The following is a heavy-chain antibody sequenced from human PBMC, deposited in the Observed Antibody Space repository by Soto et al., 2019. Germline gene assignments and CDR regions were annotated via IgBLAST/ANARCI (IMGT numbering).Heavy chain of an antibody. D-gene: IGHD6-13*01. CDR1: GFHFSGSA. Sequence: GGSLRVSCAASGFHFSGSARHWVRKASGKGLEWVGRIRSKANSYATAYAASVKGRFTISRDDSKNTAYLQMNSLKTEDTAVYYCTRLGIAAAGNGYWGQGTLVTVSS. J-gene: IGHJ4*02. CDR3: TRLGIAAAGNGY. V-gene: IGHV3-73*01. CDR2: IRSKANSYAT.